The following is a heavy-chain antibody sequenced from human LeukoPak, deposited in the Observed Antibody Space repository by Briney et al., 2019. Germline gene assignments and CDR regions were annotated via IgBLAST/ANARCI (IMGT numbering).Heavy chain of an antibody. J-gene: IGHJ4*02. D-gene: IGHD5-24*01. CDR3: AKGRWLQNSGFDY. Sequence: GGSLRLSCAASGFTFSSYAMSWVRQAPGKGLEWVSAISGSGGSTYYADSVKGRFTIFRDNSKNTLYLQMNSLRAEDTAVYYCAKGRWLQNSGFDYWGQGTLVTVSS. CDR2: ISGSGGST. CDR1: GFTFSSYA. V-gene: IGHV3-23*01.